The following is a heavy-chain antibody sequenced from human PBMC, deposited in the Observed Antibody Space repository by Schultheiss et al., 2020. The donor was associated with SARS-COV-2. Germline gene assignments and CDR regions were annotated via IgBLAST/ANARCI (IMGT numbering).Heavy chain of an antibody. J-gene: IGHJ6*02. V-gene: IGHV4-59*01. CDR1: GGSISSYY. CDR2: IYYSGST. D-gene: IGHD2-2*01. Sequence: SETLSLTCTVSGGSISSYYWSWIRQPPGKGLEWIGYIYYSGSTNYNPSLKSRVTISVDTSKNQFSLKLSSVTAADTAVYYCARAGSVGCSSTSCSYGMDVWGQGTTVTVSS. CDR3: ARAGSVGCSSTSCSYGMDV.